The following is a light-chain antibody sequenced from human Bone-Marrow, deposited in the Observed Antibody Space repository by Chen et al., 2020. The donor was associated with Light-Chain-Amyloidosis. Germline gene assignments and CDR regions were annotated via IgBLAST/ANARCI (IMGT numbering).Light chain of an antibody. V-gene: IGLV6-57*01. CDR1: SGSIATNY. Sequence: NFMLTQPHSVSESPGKTVIISCTRSSGSIATNYVQWYQQRPGSSPTTVIYEDDQRPSGVPDRFSCSIDRSSTAASLTISGLTPEDEADYYCQSYQGSSQGVFGGGTKLTVL. CDR2: EDD. J-gene: IGLJ3*02. CDR3: QSYQGSSQGV.